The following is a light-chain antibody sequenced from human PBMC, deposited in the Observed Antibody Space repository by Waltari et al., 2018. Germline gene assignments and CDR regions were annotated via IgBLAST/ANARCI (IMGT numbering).Light chain of an antibody. CDR1: QSVSTN. J-gene: IGKJ1*01. CDR3: HQYNNWWT. Sequence: ETVLTQSPATLSVSPGERVTLSCRASQSVSTNLAWYQQKPGQAPRLLIYGVSTRATGIPGRFSGSGSGTEFTLTINTLQSEDFAVYYCHQYNNWWTFGQGTKVDIK. V-gene: IGKV3D-15*01. CDR2: GVS.